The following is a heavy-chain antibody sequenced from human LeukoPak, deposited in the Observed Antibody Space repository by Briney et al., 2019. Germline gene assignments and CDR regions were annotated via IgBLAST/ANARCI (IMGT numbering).Heavy chain of an antibody. CDR1: GFTFISYA. Sequence: GGSLRLSCAASGFTFISYAMSWVRQAPGKGLEWVSGISGSGGSAYYADSVKGRFTISRDNSKNTLYLQMNSLRAEDTAVYYCARVKDIVVVNSWFDPWGQGTLVTVSS. D-gene: IGHD2-2*01. V-gene: IGHV3-23*01. CDR3: ARVKDIVVVNSWFDP. J-gene: IGHJ5*02. CDR2: ISGSGGSA.